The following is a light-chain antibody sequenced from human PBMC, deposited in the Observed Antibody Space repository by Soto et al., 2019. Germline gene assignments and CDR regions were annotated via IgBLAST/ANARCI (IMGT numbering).Light chain of an antibody. CDR2: DAS. CDR1: QRVNNY. CDR3: QQRSDWLS. Sequence: IVLTQSPAILSLSPGERATLSCRASQRVNNYLAWYQPKPGQAPRLLIYDASNRATGVPARFSGSGSGTDYTLTITSLEPEDFAVYYCQQRSDWLSFGGGTKVDI. V-gene: IGKV3-11*01. J-gene: IGKJ4*01.